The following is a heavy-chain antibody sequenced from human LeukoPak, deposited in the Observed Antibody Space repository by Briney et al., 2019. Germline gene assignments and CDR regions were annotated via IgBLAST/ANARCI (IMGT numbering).Heavy chain of an antibody. CDR2: MNPNSGNT. Sequence: ASVKVSCKASGYTFTSYDINWVRQATGQGLEWMGWMNPNSGNTGYAQKFQGRVTMTRNTSTSTAYMELSSLRSEDTAVYYCARSWELRYGMDVWGQGTTVTVSS. D-gene: IGHD1-26*01. CDR1: GYTFTSYD. J-gene: IGHJ6*02. V-gene: IGHV1-8*01. CDR3: ARSWELRYGMDV.